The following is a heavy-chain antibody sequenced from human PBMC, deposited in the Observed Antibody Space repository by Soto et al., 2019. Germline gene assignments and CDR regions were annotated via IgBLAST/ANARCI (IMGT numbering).Heavy chain of an antibody. J-gene: IGHJ1*01. D-gene: IGHD2-15*01. V-gene: IGHV1-69*01. CDR3: ARSGPYCNGGSCYFQY. CDR2: IIPAFGPA. CDR1: GGTFSSFD. Sequence: QVQLVQSGAEVKKPGSSVKVSCKVSGGTFSSFDISWLRQAPGQRLEWMGGIIPAFGPANYAPKFQGTVSITADDSATTVYMELSSLRSADTGVYYCARSGPYCNGGSCYFQYWGQGTLVTVSS.